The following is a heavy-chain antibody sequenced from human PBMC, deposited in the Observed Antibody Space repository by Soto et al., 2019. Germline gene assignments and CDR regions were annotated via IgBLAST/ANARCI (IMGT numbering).Heavy chain of an antibody. V-gene: IGHV4-30-2*01. J-gene: IGHJ5*01. CDR3: ARVGALASLDS. CDR1: GGSINSGGYS. Sequence: KSSETLSLTCSVSGGSINSGGYSWSWIRQPPGKGLEWIGDIYHIGTTYYNPSLMSRVIISVDNSKNQFSLKWISVTAADTAVYYCARVGALASLDSWGHGTLVTVSS. CDR2: IYHIGTT. D-gene: IGHD3-16*01.